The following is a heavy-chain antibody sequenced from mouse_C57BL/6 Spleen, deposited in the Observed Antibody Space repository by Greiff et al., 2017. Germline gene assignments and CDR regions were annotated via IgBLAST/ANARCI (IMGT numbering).Heavy chain of an antibody. CDR3: AREDYDERFAY. CDR2: IYPGSGST. D-gene: IGHD2-4*01. Sequence: QVQLQQPGAELVKPGASVKMSCKASGYTFTSYWITWVKQRPGQGLEWIGDIYPGSGSTNYNEKFKSKATLTADTSSSTAYMQLSSLTSEDSAVYYCAREDYDERFAYWGQGTLVTVSA. J-gene: IGHJ3*01. V-gene: IGHV1-55*01. CDR1: GYTFTSYW.